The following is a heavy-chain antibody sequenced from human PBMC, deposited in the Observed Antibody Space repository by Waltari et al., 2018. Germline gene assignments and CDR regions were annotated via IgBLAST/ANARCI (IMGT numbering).Heavy chain of an antibody. V-gene: IGHV3-30-3*01. Sequence: QVQLVESGGGVVQPGRSLRLSCAASGFTFSSYAMHWVRQAPGKGLAWVAVISYDGSNKYYADSGKGRCTISRDNSKNTLYLQMNSLRAEDTAVYYSARDYDSSGYLYPDWGQGTLVTVSS. D-gene: IGHD3-22*01. J-gene: IGHJ4*02. CDR2: ISYDGSNK. CDR1: GFTFSSYA. CDR3: ARDYDSSGYLYPD.